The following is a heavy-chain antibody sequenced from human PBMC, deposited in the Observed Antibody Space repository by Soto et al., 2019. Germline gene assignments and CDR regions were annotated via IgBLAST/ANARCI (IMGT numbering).Heavy chain of an antibody. CDR3: ARHLDSGTYIFDY. V-gene: IGHV4-39*01. D-gene: IGHD1-26*01. J-gene: IGHJ4*02. CDR1: GGSITSSRYY. Sequence: PSETLSLTCTVSGGSITSSRYYWGWIRQSPGKGLEWIGSIYYIGTTYYSPSLKSRVTISVDTSKNQFSLKLSSVTAADTAVYYCARHLDSGTYIFDYWGQGALVTVSS. CDR2: IYYIGTT.